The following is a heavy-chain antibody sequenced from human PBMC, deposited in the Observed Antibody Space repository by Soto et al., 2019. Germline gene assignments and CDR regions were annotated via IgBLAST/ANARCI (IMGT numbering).Heavy chain of an antibody. D-gene: IGHD5-12*01. CDR3: ARGGGGYDFTLMDV. Sequence: SVKVSCKASGGTFSSYAISWVRQAPGQGLEWMGGIIPIFGTANYAQKFQGRVTITADESTSTAYMELSSLRSEDTAVYYCARGGGGYDFTLMDVWGQGTTVTVSS. CDR2: IIPIFGTA. V-gene: IGHV1-69*13. J-gene: IGHJ6*02. CDR1: GGTFSSYA.